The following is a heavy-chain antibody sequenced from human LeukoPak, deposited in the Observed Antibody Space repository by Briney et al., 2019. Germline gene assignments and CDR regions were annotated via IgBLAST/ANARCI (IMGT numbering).Heavy chain of an antibody. Sequence: GGSLRLSCAASGFTFSSYSMNWVRQAPGKGLEWVSSISSSSSYIYYADSVKGRFTISRDNSKNTLYLQMNSLRAEDTAVYYCAKEKESQDDYWGQGTLVAVSS. CDR3: AKEKESQDDY. J-gene: IGHJ4*02. CDR2: ISSSSSYI. V-gene: IGHV3-21*04. CDR1: GFTFSSYS. D-gene: IGHD5-24*01.